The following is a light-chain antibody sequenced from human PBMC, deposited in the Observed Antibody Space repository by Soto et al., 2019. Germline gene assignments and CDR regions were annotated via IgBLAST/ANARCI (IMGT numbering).Light chain of an antibody. V-gene: IGKV3-20*01. Sequence: EIVLTQSPGTLSLSPGERATLSCKASQNVNSAYLAWYQQKPGQAPRLIIYGASSRATGIPDRFSGSGSGTDFTLTISGLEPEDFAVYYCQQYGGSHGGTFCQGTKLEVK. CDR2: GAS. J-gene: IGKJ2*02. CDR1: QNVNSAY. CDR3: QQYGGSHGGT.